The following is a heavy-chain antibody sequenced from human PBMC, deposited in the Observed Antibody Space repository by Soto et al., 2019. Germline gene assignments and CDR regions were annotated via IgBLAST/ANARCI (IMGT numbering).Heavy chain of an antibody. D-gene: IGHD3-3*01. CDR2: IYHSGST. V-gene: IGHV4-38-2*02. CDR1: GYSISSGYY. CDR3: ARDRRVLRFLEWLNKNWFDP. J-gene: IGHJ5*02. Sequence: PSETLSLTCAVSGYSISSGYYWGWIRQPPGKGLEWIGSIYHSGSTYYNPSLKSRVTISVDTSKNQFSLKLSSVTAADTAVYYCARDRRVLRFLEWLNKNWFDPWGQGTLVTVS.